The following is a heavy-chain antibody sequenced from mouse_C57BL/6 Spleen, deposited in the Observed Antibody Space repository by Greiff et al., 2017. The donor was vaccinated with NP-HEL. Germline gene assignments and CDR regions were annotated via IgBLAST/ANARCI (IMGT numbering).Heavy chain of an antibody. D-gene: IGHD4-1*01. CDR2: ISNGGGST. CDR3: ARHDWGLYAMDY. V-gene: IGHV5-12*01. CDR1: GFTFSDYY. J-gene: IGHJ4*01. Sequence: DVKLVESGGGLVQPGGSLKLSCAASGFTFSDYYMYWVRQTPEKRLEWVAYISNGGGSTYYPDTVKGRFTISRDNAKNTLYLQMSRLKSEDTAMYYCARHDWGLYAMDYWGQGTSVTVSS.